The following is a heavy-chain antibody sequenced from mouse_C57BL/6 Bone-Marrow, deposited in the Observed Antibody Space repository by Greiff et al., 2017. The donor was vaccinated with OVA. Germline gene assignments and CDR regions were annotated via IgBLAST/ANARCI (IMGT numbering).Heavy chain of an antibody. Sequence: DVMLVESGGGLVQPGGSLKLSCAASGFTFSDYYMYWVRQTPEKRLEWVAYISNGGGSTYYPDTVKGRFTISRDNAKNTLYLQMSRLKSEDTAMYYCARHNYGVMDYWGQGTSVTVSS. D-gene: IGHD2-4*01. V-gene: IGHV5-12*01. CDR2: ISNGGGST. CDR3: ARHNYGVMDY. CDR1: GFTFSDYY. J-gene: IGHJ4*01.